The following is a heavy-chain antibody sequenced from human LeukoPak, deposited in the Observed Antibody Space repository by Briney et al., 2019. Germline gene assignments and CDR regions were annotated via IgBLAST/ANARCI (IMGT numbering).Heavy chain of an antibody. V-gene: IGHV4-34*01. J-gene: IGHJ4*02. D-gene: IGHD3-16*01. Sequence: PSETLSLTCAVYGGSFSGYYWSWIRQPPGKGLEWIGEINHSGSTNYNPSLKSRVTISVDTSKNQFSLKLSSVTAADTAVYYCAGHLPSLGYWGQGTLVTVSS. CDR3: AGHLPSLGY. CDR1: GGSFSGYY. CDR2: INHSGST.